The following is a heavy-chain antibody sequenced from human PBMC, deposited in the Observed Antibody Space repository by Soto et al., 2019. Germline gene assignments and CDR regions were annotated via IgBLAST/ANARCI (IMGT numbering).Heavy chain of an antibody. CDR1: GFTFSRGG. J-gene: IGHJ4*02. CDR3: AKERATTTAFDY. D-gene: IGHD4-17*01. Sequence: GSMKLSCAASGFTFSRGGMSWVRKAPGKGLEWVSLITDNGGSTYYADSVKGRFTISRDNTKNTLFLQMNSLRAEDTAVYYCAKERATTTAFDYWGQGALVTVSS. V-gene: IGHV3-23*01. CDR2: ITDNGGST.